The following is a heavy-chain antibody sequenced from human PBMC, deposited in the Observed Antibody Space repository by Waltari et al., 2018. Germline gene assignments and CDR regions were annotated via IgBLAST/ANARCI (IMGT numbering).Heavy chain of an antibody. D-gene: IGHD3-22*01. J-gene: IGHJ3*01. CDR2: VYIAGNT. CDR1: GLSVNSNY. CDR3: ARVLRDDIGGFYGIAAFDL. Sequence: EVLLVETGGGLIQPGGSLRLSCVLSGLSVNSNYMAWVRQAPGKALDWVSIVYIAGNTYYSDSVTGRFIISRDTSKNTLHLQMNSLRVDDTGVYFCARVLRDDIGGFYGIAAFDLWGPGTKVIVS. V-gene: IGHV3-53*02.